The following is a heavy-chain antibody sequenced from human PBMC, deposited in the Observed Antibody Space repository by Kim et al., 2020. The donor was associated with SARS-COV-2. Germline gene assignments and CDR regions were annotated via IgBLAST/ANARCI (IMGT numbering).Heavy chain of an antibody. CDR1: GYTFTSYA. J-gene: IGHJ6*02. CDR2: INTNTGKP. Sequence: ASVKVSCKTSGYTFTSYAMNWVRQATGQGLEWMGLINTNTGKPTYSQGFTGRFVLTLDTSVSTAYLQLSSLTSEDTAVYYCARASFGVVIHTRGLDVWGQGTTVTVSS. CDR3: ARASFGVVIHTRGLDV. D-gene: IGHD3-3*01. V-gene: IGHV7-4-1*02.